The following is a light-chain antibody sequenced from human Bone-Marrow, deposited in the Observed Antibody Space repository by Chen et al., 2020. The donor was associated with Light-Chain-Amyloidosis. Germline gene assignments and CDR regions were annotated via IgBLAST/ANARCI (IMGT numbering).Light chain of an antibody. V-gene: IGLV3-21*02. CDR1: NIGSTS. Sequence: SSELTQPPSVSVSPGQTATIACGGNNIGSTSVHGYQQTPGQARLLVVYDDRDRPSGMPERLAGSNSGNTATRTNSRVEAGDEADYYCQVWDRSSDRPVFGGGTKLTVL. J-gene: IGLJ3*02. CDR2: DDR. CDR3: QVWDRSSDRPV.